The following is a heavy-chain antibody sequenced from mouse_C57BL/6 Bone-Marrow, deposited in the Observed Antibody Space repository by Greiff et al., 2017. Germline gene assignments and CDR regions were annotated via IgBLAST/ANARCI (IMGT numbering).Heavy chain of an antibody. J-gene: IGHJ2*01. D-gene: IGHD4-1*01. Sequence: QVQLQQSGSDLRSPGSSVKLSCKDFDSEVFPIAYMSWVRQTPGHGFEWIGVILPSVGRTNYGEYFKDKATLDADTLSNAAYLELNSLTSEDSAIYCCARGANWEDFDYWGQGTTLTVSS. CDR3: ARGANWEDFDY. CDR1: DSEVFPIAY. CDR2: ILPSVGRT. V-gene: IGHV15-2*01.